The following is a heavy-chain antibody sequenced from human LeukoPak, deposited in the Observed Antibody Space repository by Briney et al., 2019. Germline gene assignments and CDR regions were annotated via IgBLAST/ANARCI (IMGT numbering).Heavy chain of an antibody. V-gene: IGHV3-7*04. CDR1: GFTFSSYW. CDR2: INEDVSEK. J-gene: IGHJ4*02. Sequence: GGSLRLSCAASGFTFSSYWMSWVRQAPGKGLEWVPNINEDVSEKYYVDSVKGRFTISRDNAKNSLYLQMNSLRAEDTAVYYCARDLHMGYRDGYNWLGIFDYWGQGTLVTGSS. CDR3: ARDLHMGYRDGYNWLGIFDY. D-gene: IGHD5-24*01.